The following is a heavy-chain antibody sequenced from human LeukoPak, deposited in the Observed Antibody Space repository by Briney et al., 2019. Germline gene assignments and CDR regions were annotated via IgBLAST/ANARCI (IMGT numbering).Heavy chain of an antibody. CDR3: TSPAHDFDIWSGYYSL. J-gene: IGHJ4*01. D-gene: IGHD3-3*01. CDR1: GFTFSDSV. V-gene: IGHV3-73*01. CDR2: IRSKTKSAET. Sequence: GGSLRLSCTVSGFTFSDSVIHWVRHAAGKGLEWVGRIRSKTKSAETGYAASVKGRFTISRDDSKDTAYLQMNSLKPEDTGVYYCTSPAHDFDIWSGYYSLWGHGTRVTVSS.